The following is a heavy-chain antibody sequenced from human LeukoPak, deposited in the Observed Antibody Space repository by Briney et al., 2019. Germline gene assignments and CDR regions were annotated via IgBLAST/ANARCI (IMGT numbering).Heavy chain of an antibody. D-gene: IGHD3-22*01. Sequence: GGSLRLSCEASGLTFSSYWMSWVRQAQGKGLEWVANIKQDGSERNYVESVKGRFTISRDNAKNSLYLQMNSLRAEDTAVYYCARAALTYYYGSSAYGWGQGTLVTVSS. V-gene: IGHV3-7*02. J-gene: IGHJ4*02. CDR2: IKQDGSER. CDR1: GLTFSSYW. CDR3: ARAALTYYYGSSAYG.